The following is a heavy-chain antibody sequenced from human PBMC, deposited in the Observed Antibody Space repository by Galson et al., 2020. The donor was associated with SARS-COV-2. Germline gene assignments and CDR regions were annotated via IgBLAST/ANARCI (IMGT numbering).Heavy chain of an antibody. D-gene: IGHD3-16*01. Sequence: GGSLRLSCAASGFTFSSYAMHWVRQAPGKGLEWVAVISYDGSNKYYADSVKGRFTISRDNSKNTLYLQMNSLRAEDTAVYYCARALGGNYYYGMDVWGQVTTVTVS. CDR3: ARALGGNYYYGMDV. V-gene: IGHV3-30*04. J-gene: IGHJ6*02. CDR1: GFTFSSYA. CDR2: ISYDGSNK.